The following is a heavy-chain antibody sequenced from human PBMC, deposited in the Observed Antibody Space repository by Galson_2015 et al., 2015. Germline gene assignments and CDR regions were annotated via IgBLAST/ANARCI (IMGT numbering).Heavy chain of an antibody. Sequence: SVKVSCKVSGYTLTELSMHWVRQAPGKGLEWKGGFDPEDGETIYAQKFQGRVTMTEDTSTDTAYMELSSLRSEDTAVYYCATISPSSDHFDYWGQGTLVTVSS. V-gene: IGHV1-24*01. CDR1: GYTLTELS. D-gene: IGHD6-19*01. CDR2: FDPEDGET. CDR3: ATISPSSDHFDY. J-gene: IGHJ4*02.